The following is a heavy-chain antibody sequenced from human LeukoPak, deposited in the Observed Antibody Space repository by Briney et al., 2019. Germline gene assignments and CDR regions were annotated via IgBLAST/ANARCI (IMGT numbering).Heavy chain of an antibody. CDR3: ARAGYSGYDLVY. J-gene: IGHJ4*02. D-gene: IGHD5-12*01. V-gene: IGHV4-30-2*01. CDR1: GGSISSGGYS. CDR2: IYHSGST. Sequence: SETLSLTCAVSGGSISSGGYSWSWIRQPPGKGLEWIGYIYHSGSTYYNPSLKSRVTISVDRSENQFSLKLSSVTAADTAVYYCARAGYSGYDLVYWGQGTLVTVSS.